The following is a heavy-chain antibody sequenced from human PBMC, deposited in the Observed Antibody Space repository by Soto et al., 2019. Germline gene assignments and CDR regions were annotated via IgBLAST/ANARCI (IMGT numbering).Heavy chain of an antibody. CDR1: GYTFTSYG. J-gene: IGHJ6*02. D-gene: IGHD2-15*01. CDR3: ARFSGGSYNTYYFYYGMDV. Sequence: ASVKVSCKASGYTFTSYGISWVRQDPGQGLDWMGWISAYNGNTKYAQDLQGRVTMTTDTSTSTAYMELRSLRSDDTAMYYCARFSGGSYNTYYFYYGMDVWGQGTTVTVSS. CDR2: ISAYNGNT. V-gene: IGHV1-18*04.